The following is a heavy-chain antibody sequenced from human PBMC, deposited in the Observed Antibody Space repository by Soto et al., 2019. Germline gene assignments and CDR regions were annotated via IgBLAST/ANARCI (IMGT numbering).Heavy chain of an antibody. Sequence: GGSLRLSCAASGFTFSNAWMSWVRQAPGKGLEWVGRIKSKTDGGTTDYAAPVKGRFTISRDDSKNTLYLQMNSLKTEDTAVYYCTTDVILLTLSYYYYGMDVWGQGTTVTVS. CDR1: GFTFSNAW. CDR3: TTDVILLTLSYYYYGMDV. CDR2: IKSKTDGGTT. J-gene: IGHJ6*02. D-gene: IGHD2-21*01. V-gene: IGHV3-15*01.